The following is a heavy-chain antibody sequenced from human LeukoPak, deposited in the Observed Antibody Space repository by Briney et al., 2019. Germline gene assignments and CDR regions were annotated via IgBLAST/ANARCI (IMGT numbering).Heavy chain of an antibody. CDR2: IKEDGSEK. CDR3: AAGGNSDY. Sequence: GGSLRPSCAASGFTFSSYGMHWVRQAPGKGLEWVANIKEDGSEKYYVDSVKGRFTISRDNAKNSLYLQMNSLRAEDTAVYYCAAGGNSDYWGQGTLVTVSS. D-gene: IGHD4-23*01. V-gene: IGHV3-7*01. J-gene: IGHJ4*02. CDR1: GFTFSSYG.